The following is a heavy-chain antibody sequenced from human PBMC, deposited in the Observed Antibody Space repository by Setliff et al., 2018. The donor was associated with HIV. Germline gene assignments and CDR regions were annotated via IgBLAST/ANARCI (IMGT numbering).Heavy chain of an antibody. CDR2: INHSGGT. V-gene: IGHV4-34*01. CDR3: ARGGYSYGFGRHRAYFQY. D-gene: IGHD5-18*01. J-gene: IGHJ1*01. CDR1: GGSFSAYY. Sequence: ETLSLTCAVYGGSFSAYYWSWIRQTPGKGLEWIGEINHSGGTNYNPSLKSRVTMSADTSKNQFSLKLSSVTAADTAVFYCARGGYSYGFGRHRAYFQYWGQGTQVTVSS.